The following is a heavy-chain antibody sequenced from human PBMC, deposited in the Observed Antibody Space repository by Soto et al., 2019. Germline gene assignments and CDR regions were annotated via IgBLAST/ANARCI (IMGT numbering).Heavy chain of an antibody. D-gene: IGHD6-19*01. J-gene: IGHJ4*02. V-gene: IGHV3-30-3*01. Sequence: GSLRLSGTASGFTFSTYAMHWVRQAPGQGLEGVAIISYDGSNKNYPDSVKGRFTISRDNSWNTLYLEMNSLRADDTAVYYCARDRESGRYGRAFDHWGQGTLVTVSS. CDR3: ARDRESGRYGRAFDH. CDR2: ISYDGSNK. CDR1: GFTFSTYA.